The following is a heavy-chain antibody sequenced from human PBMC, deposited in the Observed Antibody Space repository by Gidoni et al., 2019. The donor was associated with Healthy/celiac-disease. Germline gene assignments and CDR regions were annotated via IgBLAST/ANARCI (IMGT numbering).Heavy chain of an antibody. Sequence: RQAPGKGLEWMGGFDPEDGETIYAQKFQGRVTMTEDTSTDTAYMELSSLRSEDTAVYYCATKEGDYDFWSGYSPDVWGQGTTVTVSS. J-gene: IGHJ6*02. CDR2: FDPEDGET. CDR3: ATKEGDYDFWSGYSPDV. D-gene: IGHD3-3*01. V-gene: IGHV1-24*01.